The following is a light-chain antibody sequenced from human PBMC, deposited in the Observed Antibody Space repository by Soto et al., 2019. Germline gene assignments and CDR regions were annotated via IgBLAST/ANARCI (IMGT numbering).Light chain of an antibody. CDR2: GAS. J-gene: IGKJ5*01. CDR3: QQYGSSPRT. Sequence: EIVLSQSPGTLSLSPGERATLSCRAGQSLSSSYLAWYQQKPGQAPRLLIYGASSRATGIPDRFRGSGSGTHFTLTISRLEPEDSAVYYCQQYGSSPRTFGQGTRLEIK. V-gene: IGKV3-20*01. CDR1: QSLSSSY.